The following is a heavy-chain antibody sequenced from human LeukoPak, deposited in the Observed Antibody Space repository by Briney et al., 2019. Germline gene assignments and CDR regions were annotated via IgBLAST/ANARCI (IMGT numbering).Heavy chain of an antibody. V-gene: IGHV3-74*01. J-gene: IGHJ6*02. CDR3: AVAAAGNYYNGLDV. D-gene: IGHD6-13*01. CDR1: GFTFSSYW. CDR2: VNPQGSET. Sequence: PGGSLRLSCAASGFTFSSYWMHWVRQAPGKGLVWVSRVNPQGSETSYADSVKGRFTISRDNAKDALHLQMDNLRAEDTAVYYCAVAAAGNYYNGLDVWGQGTTVIVS.